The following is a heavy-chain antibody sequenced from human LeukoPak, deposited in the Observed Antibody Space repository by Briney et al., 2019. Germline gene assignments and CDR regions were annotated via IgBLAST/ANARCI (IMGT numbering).Heavy chain of an antibody. CDR2: IYHSGNT. CDR3: ARVRHSGARDAFDI. V-gene: IGHV4-30-2*01. J-gene: IGHJ3*02. Sequence: SETLSLTCTASGGSISSSSYYWSWIRQPPGKGLEWIAYIYHSGNTYYNPSLKSRVTMSVDRSKNQFSLNLSSVTAADTAVYYCARVRHSGARDAFDIWGQGTMVTVSS. D-gene: IGHD5-12*01. CDR1: GGSISSSSYY.